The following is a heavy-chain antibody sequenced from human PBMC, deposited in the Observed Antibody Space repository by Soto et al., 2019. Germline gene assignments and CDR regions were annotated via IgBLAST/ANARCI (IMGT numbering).Heavy chain of an antibody. CDR3: AGESPVFYGLSFDL. J-gene: IGHJ3*01. V-gene: IGHV3-53*01. CDR2: IFASGKT. CDR1: GFTVSTNY. D-gene: IGHD3-16*01. Sequence: EVQLVESGGGLIQPGGSLRLSCTASGFTVSTNYMAWVRRAAGKGLEWVSVIFASGKTYYADAVKGRFTVSRDKSQNTLFLQMSSLTVEDTAVYYCAGESPVFYGLSFDLWGQGTAVTVSS.